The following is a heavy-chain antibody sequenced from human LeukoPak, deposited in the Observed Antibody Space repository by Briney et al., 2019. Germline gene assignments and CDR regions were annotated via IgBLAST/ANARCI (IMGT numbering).Heavy chain of an antibody. CDR3: ARRKRYYDSSGYYYSYYYMDV. CDR1: GGSFSGYY. V-gene: IGHV4-34*01. CDR2: INHSGST. D-gene: IGHD3-22*01. Sequence: PSETLSLTCAVYGGSFSGYYWSWIRQPPGKGLEWNGEINHSGSTNYNPSLKSRVTISVDTSKNQFSLKLSSVTAADTAVYYCARRKRYYDSSGYYYSYYYMDVWGKGTTVTISS. J-gene: IGHJ6*03.